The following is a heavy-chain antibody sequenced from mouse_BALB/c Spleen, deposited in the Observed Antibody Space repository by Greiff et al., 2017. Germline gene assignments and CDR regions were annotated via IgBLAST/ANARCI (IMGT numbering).Heavy chain of an antibody. CDR2: ISSGGSYT. CDR3: ARRGKRYDFDY. V-gene: IGHV5-9-4*01. Sequence: DVKLVESGGGLVKPGGSLKLSCAASGFTFSSYAMSWVRQSPEKRLEWVAEISSGGSYTYYPDTVTGRFTISRDNAKNTLYLEMSSLRSEDTAMYYCARRGKRYDFDYWGQGTTLTVSS. CDR1: GFTFSSYA. J-gene: IGHJ2*01. D-gene: IGHD2-14*01.